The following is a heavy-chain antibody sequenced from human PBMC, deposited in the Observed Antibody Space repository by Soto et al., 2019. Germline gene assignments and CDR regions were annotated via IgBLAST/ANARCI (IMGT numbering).Heavy chain of an antibody. CDR3: VRSTSGGFDY. CDR1: GFTFSHYW. V-gene: IGHV3-74*01. D-gene: IGHD3-16*01. CDR2: LNHDANRT. Sequence: EVQLLQSGGGSVRPGGTLTLSCAASGFTFSHYWMHWVRQVPGRGLLWVSRLNHDANRTAYADSVRGRFTISRDNAKNTLYLHMSSVRAEDSATYYCVRSTSGGFDYWGQGAEVSVSS. J-gene: IGHJ4*02.